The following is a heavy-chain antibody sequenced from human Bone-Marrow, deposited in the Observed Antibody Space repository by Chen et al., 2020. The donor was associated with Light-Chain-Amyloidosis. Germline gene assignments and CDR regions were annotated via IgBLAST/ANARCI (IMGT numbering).Heavy chain of an antibody. CDR3: ARGHPRPLYYYYGMDV. Sequence: QVQLQQWGAGLLKPEETLSLTCGGEGGRRRGYYWTWIRQPPGKGLEWIGEINHSGSTNSNPSLKSRVTLSVAPSKNQFSLKLSSVTAADTAVYYCARGHPRPLYYYYGMDVWGHSSTVTVSS. V-gene: IGHV4-34*01. CDR1: GGRRRGYY. CDR2: INHSGST. J-gene: IGHJ6*02.